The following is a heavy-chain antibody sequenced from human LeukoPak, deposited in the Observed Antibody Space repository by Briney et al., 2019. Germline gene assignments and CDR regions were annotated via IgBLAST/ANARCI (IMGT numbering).Heavy chain of an antibody. CDR2: ISVSGGST. CDR1: GFTFSSYA. D-gene: IGHD6-13*01. J-gene: IGHJ2*01. V-gene: IGHV3-23*01. CDR3: ARDSRADYWYLDL. Sequence: GGSLRLSCAASGFTFSSYAMSWVRQAPGKGLEWVSAISVSGGSTYYADSVKGRFTISRDNSKNTLYLQMNSLRAEDTAVYYCARDSRADYWYLDLWGRGTLVTVSS.